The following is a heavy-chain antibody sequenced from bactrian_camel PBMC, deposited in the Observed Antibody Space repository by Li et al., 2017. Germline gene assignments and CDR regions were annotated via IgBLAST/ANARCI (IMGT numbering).Heavy chain of an antibody. CDR3: AAEVERSEYWGSYCSWAH. Sequence: QLVESGGGSVQPGGSLRLSCGAAGHTYSSNCMGWYRQSPGKEREKVSTIRRDGATTYTDSVKGRFTISQDNAKNTLYLQMNSLKTEDTGVYYCAAEVERSEYWGSYCSWAHWGQGTQVTVS. J-gene: IGHJ4*01. V-gene: IGHV3S53*01. CDR2: IRRDGAT. D-gene: IGHD6*01. CDR1: GHTYSSNC.